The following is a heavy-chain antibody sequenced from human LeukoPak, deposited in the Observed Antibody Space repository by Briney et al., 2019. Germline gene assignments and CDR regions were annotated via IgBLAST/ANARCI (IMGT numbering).Heavy chain of an antibody. J-gene: IGHJ4*02. CDR3: ATPRQYQLLWNY. V-gene: IGHV1-69-2*01. CDR1: GYVFTDYY. CDR2: YPQDGET. D-gene: IGHD2-2*01. Sequence: GASVKVSCKASGYVFTDYYIHWVQQARGKGLEWMGRYPQDGETLYAEKFQGRLTMTADTSTRTAFMELSSLTSDDTAVYYCATPRQYQLLWNYWGQGSLVIISS.